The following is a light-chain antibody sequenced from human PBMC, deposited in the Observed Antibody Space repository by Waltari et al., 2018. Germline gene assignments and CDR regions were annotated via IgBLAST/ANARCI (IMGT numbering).Light chain of an antibody. V-gene: IGLV1-47*01. CDR3: AAWDDSLSVPYV. CDR2: RNN. Sequence: QSVLTQPPSASGTPGQRVTISCPGSSSNIGSNYVYWYQQLPGTAPKLLIYRNNRRPSEVPDRFSGSNSGTSASLAISGLRSEDEADYYCAAWDDSLSVPYVFGTGTKVTVL. CDR1: SSNIGSNY. J-gene: IGLJ1*01.